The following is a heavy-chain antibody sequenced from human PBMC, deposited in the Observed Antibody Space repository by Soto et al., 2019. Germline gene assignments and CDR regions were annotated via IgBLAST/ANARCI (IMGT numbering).Heavy chain of an antibody. D-gene: IGHD2-2*01. V-gene: IGHV3-30-3*01. J-gene: IGHJ4*02. Sequence: QVQLVESGGGVVQPGRSLRLSCAASGFTFSSYAMHWVRQAPGKGLEWVAVISYDGSNKYYADSVKGRFTISRDNSKNTLDLQMNSPGAEDTAVYYCAIGWYCSSTSCYGGPIDYWGQGTLVTGSS. CDR2: ISYDGSNK. CDR1: GFTFSSYA. CDR3: AIGWYCSSTSCYGGPIDY.